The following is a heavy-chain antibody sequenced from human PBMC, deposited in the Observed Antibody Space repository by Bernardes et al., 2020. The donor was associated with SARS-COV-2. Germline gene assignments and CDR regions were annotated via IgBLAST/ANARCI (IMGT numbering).Heavy chain of an antibody. CDR1: GDTLNNVH. CDR3: ARDRSPSVDPLTGDYRPDHYHFAMTV. J-gene: IGHJ6*02. CDR2: ISSHNGNT. Sequence: ASVKVSCDTSGDTLNNVHISWARQAPGQGLEWLGWISSHNGNTHYAQKFKGRIIMTFEKATRTAFMQLTSLQSDDTAVYFCARDRSPSVDPLTGDYRPDHYHFAMTVWGQGTSVSV. V-gene: IGHV1-18*01. D-gene: IGHD3-9*01.